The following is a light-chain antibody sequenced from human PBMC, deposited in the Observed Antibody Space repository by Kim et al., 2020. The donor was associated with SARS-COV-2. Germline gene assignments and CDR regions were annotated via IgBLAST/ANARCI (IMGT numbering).Light chain of an antibody. J-gene: IGKJ4*01. CDR3: QQYGNSVT. V-gene: IGKV3-20*01. Sequence: EIVLTPSPGALSLSPGERVTLSCRASQSVASTYLAWYQQKPGQAPRLLIYGASSRATGIPDRFSGSGSGTDFTLSISRLEPEDFAVYYCQQYGNSVTFGGGTKVDIK. CDR1: QSVASTY. CDR2: GAS.